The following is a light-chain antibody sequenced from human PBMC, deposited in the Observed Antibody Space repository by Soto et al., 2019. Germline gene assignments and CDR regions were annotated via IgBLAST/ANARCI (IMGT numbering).Light chain of an antibody. CDR2: GAS. J-gene: IGKJ4*01. CDR3: QQTDSTPKT. CDR1: QSINVY. Sequence: DIQMTQSPSSLSASVGDRVTITCRASQSINVYLHWCQQKPGKPPNLLIYGASSLQSGVPSRFSGGGSGTDFTLTISSLQPEDVGTYYCQQTDSTPKTFGGGTKVDIK. V-gene: IGKV1-39*01.